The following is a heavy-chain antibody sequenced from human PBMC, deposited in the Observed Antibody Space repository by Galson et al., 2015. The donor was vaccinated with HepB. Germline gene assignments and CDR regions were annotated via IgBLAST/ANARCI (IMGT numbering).Heavy chain of an antibody. CDR2: IDPNSGGT. CDR3: ARDPPDPGDYQYFDY. D-gene: IGHD5-12*01. CDR1: GYTFTVYP. Sequence: SVTVSCKASGYTFTVYPIHWVRQAPGQGLEWMGWIDPNSGGTQYTQKFRGRVTMTADTSVSTAYMDLSSLRFDDTALYFCARDPPDPGDYQYFDYWGQGTLVTVSS. V-gene: IGHV1-2*02. J-gene: IGHJ4*02.